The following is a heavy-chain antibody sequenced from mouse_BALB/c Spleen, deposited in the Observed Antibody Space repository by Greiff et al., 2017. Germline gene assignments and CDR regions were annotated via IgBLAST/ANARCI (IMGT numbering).Heavy chain of an antibody. D-gene: IGHD3-3*01. CDR3: DRGGLRAMDY. Sequence: VQLQQSGPDLVKPGASVRISCKASGYTFTSYYIHWVKQRPGQGLEWIGWIYPGNVNTKYNEKFKGKATLTADKSSSTAYMQLSSLTSEDSAVSFSDRGGLRAMDYWGQGTSVTVPS. CDR2: IYPGNVNT. CDR1: GYTFTSYY. J-gene: IGHJ4*01. V-gene: IGHV1S56*01.